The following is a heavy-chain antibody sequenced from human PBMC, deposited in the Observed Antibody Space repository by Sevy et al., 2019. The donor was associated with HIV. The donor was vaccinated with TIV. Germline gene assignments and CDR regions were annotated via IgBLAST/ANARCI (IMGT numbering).Heavy chain of an antibody. J-gene: IGHJ4*02. CDR2: ISSNGGST. CDR3: VKARGWYVGYFDY. CDR1: GFTFSSYA. D-gene: IGHD6-19*01. Sequence: GGSLRLSCSASGFTFSSYAMHWVRQAPGKGLEYVSAISSNGGSTYYADSVKGRFTISRDNSKNTLYLQMSSLRAEDTAVYYCVKARGWYVGYFDYWGQGTLVTVSS. V-gene: IGHV3-64D*06.